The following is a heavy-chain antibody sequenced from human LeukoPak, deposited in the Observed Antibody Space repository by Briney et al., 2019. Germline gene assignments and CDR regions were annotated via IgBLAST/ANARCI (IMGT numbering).Heavy chain of an antibody. CDR1: GDTFNSYA. CDR2: IIPILGIA. Sequence: SVKVSCKASGDTFNSYAISWVRQAPGQGLEWMGRIIPILGIANYAQKFQGRVTITADKSTSTAYMELSSLRSEDTAVYYCARTALVEMATFDYWGQGTLVTVSS. D-gene: IGHD5-24*01. CDR3: ARTALVEMATFDY. V-gene: IGHV1-69*04. J-gene: IGHJ4*02.